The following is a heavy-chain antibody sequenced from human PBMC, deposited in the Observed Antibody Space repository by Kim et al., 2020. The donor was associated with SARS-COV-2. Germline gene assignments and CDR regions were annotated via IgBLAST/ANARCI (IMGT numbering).Heavy chain of an antibody. CDR1: GGSISSSSYY. CDR3: ARCGFLYDSSGYSPYWYVDL. D-gene: IGHD3-22*01. J-gene: IGHJ2*01. Sequence: SETLSLTCTVSGGSISSSSYYWGWIRQPPGKGLEWIGSIYYSGSTYYNPSLKSRVTISVDTSKNQFSLKLSSVTAADTAVYYCARCGFLYDSSGYSPYWYVDLWGPGTLVTVSS. CDR2: IYYSGST. V-gene: IGHV4-39*01.